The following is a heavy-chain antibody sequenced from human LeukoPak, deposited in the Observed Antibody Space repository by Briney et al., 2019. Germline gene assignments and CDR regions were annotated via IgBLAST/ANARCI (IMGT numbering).Heavy chain of an antibody. CDR3: ARGLMNLSSWYGWPSFYFDY. CDR2: INHSGST. D-gene: IGHD6-13*01. Sequence: SETLSLTCAAYGGSFSGYYWSWIRQPPGKGLEWIGEINHSGSTNYNPSLKSRVTISVDTSKNQFSLKLSSVTAADTAVYYCARGLMNLSSWYGWPSFYFDYWGQGTLVTVSS. J-gene: IGHJ4*02. V-gene: IGHV4-34*01. CDR1: GGSFSGYY.